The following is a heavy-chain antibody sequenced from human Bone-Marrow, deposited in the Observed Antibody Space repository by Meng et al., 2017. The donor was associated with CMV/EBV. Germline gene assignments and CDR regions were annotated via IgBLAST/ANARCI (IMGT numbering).Heavy chain of an antibody. Sequence: ASVKVSCNASGYTFTSYGISWVRQAPGQGLEWMGWISAYNGNTNYAQKLQGRVTMTTDTSTSTAYMELRSLRSDDTAVYYCAREPPAVYDFWSGYLGRYYYYYGMDVWGQGTTVTASS. CDR3: AREPPAVYDFWSGYLGRYYYYYGMDV. J-gene: IGHJ6*02. V-gene: IGHV1-18*01. CDR1: GYTFTSYG. CDR2: ISAYNGNT. D-gene: IGHD3-3*01.